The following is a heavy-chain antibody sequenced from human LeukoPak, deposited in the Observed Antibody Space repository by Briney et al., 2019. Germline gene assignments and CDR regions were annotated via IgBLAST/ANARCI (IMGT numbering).Heavy chain of an antibody. CDR3: VRDAFSPDAFDI. V-gene: IGHV3-21*01. CDR2: ISTSSSYI. J-gene: IGHJ3*02. Sequence: PGGSLRLSCAASGFTFSSYSMNWVRQAPGKELEWVSSISTSSSYIYSADSVKGRFTISRDNAKNSLYLQMNSLRAEDTAVYYCVRDAFSPDAFDIWGQGTMVTVSS. CDR1: GFTFSSYS.